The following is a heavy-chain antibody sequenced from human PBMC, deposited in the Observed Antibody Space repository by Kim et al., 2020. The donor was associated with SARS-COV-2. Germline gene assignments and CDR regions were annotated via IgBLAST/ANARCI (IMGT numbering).Heavy chain of an antibody. D-gene: IGHD6-19*01. Sequence: SETLSLTCTVSGGSISSSSYYWGWIRQPPGKGLEWIGSIYYSGSTYYNPSLKSRVTISVDTSKNQFSLKLSSVTAADTAVYYCARRGVAAPLAFDYWGQGTLVTVSS. CDR2: IYYSGST. J-gene: IGHJ4*02. CDR1: GGSISSSSYY. V-gene: IGHV4-39*01. CDR3: ARRGVAAPLAFDY.